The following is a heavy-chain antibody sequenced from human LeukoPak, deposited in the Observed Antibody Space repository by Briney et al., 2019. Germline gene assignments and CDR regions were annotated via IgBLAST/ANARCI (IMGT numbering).Heavy chain of an antibody. V-gene: IGHV3-30*04. CDR2: LSYDGTSK. Sequence: GGSLRLSCAASGFTFNSYAMHWVRQAPGKGLEWVADLSYDGTSKYYADSVKGRFTISRDNFKNILYLQMNSLRAEDTAVYHCVRDKNRAAAGTMGYLPHWGPGTVVTVSS. CDR3: VRDKNRAAAGTMGYLPH. CDR1: GFTFNSYA. J-gene: IGHJ1*01. D-gene: IGHD6-13*01.